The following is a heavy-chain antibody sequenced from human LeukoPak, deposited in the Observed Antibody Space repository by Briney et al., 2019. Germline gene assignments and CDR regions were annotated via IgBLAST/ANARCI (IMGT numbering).Heavy chain of an antibody. D-gene: IGHD1-26*01. CDR3: ACRIVGATNAFDI. J-gene: IGHJ3*02. V-gene: IGHV1-2*02. Sequence: ASVKVSCKASGYTFTGYYMHWVRQAPGQGLEWMGWINPNSGGTNYAQKFQGRVTMTRDTSISTAYMELSSLRSEDTAVYYCACRIVGATNAFDIWGQGTMVTVSS. CDR2: INPNSGGT. CDR1: GYTFTGYY.